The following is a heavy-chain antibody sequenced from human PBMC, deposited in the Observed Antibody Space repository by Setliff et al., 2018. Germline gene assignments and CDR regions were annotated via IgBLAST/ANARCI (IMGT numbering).Heavy chain of an antibody. CDR2: ISTSSSTK. J-gene: IGHJ6*03. V-gene: IGHV3-48*04. CDR3: ARAQGYDSGTYWGVDYYYYMDV. CDR1: GFSFSNYG. D-gene: IGHD3-10*01. Sequence: QPGGSLRLSCVVSGFSFSNYGMTWVRQAPGKGLEWISYISTSSSTKYYADSVKGRFTISRDNAKKSLYLQMNSLRVDDTAVYYCARAQGYDSGTYWGVDYYYYMDVWGKGTTVTVSS.